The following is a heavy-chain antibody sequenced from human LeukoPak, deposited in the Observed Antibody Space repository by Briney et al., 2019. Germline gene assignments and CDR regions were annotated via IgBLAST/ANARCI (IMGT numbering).Heavy chain of an antibody. J-gene: IGHJ4*02. CDR3: ASPPPRSRSPPIDY. D-gene: IGHD2-15*01. V-gene: IGHV3-30*04. CDR1: GFTFSSYA. Sequence: PGGSLRLSCAASGFTFSSYAMQWVRQAPGKGLEWVAVISYDGSNKYYADSVKGRFTISRDNSKNTLYLQMNSLRAEDTAVYYCASPPPRSRSPPIDYWGQGTLVTVSS. CDR2: ISYDGSNK.